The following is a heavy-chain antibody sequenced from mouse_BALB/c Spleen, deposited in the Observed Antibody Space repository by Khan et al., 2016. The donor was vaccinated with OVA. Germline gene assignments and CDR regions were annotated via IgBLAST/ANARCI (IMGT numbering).Heavy chain of an antibody. CDR3: AREESLYDIVY. CDR2: IYTGTDNT. J-gene: IGHJ2*01. CDR1: GYIFTNYW. Sequence: QVQLKQSGAELVRPGASVKLSCRTSGYIFTNYWIHWVKQRSGQGLEWIARIYTGTDNTYYTEKLKDKATLTADRSSSTAYMQLSSLTADDSCVYFCAREESLYDIVYWGQGTTLTVSS. V-gene: IGHV1-76*01. D-gene: IGHD2-14*01.